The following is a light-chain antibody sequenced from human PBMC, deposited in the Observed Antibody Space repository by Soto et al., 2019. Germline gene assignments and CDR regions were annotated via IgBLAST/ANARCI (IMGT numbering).Light chain of an antibody. CDR3: QSYDSSLSV. Sequence: QSVLTQPPSVSGAPGQRVTISCTGSSSNIGAGYDVHWYQQIPGTAPKLLIYGNSNRPSGVPDRFSGSKSGTSASLAITGLQAEDEADYYCQSYDSSLSVFGTGTKLTVL. J-gene: IGLJ1*01. CDR2: GNS. V-gene: IGLV1-40*01. CDR1: SSNIGAGYD.